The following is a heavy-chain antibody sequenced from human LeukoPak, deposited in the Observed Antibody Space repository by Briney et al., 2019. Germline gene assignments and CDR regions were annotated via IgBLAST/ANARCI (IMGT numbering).Heavy chain of an antibody. D-gene: IGHD2-15*01. CDR2: INYSGST. V-gene: IGHV4-39*07. Sequence: SETLSLTCTVSGGSVSSTTYYWSWIRQPPGKGLEWIASINYSGSTYYNPSLKSRVTISVDTSENQFSLKLSSVTAADTAVYYCARGYCSGGSCYDFDYWGQGTLVTVSS. CDR3: ARGYCSGGSCYDFDY. CDR1: GGSVSSTTYY. J-gene: IGHJ4*02.